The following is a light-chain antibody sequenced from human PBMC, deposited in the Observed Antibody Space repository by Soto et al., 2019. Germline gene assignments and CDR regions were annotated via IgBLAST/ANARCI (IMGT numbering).Light chain of an antibody. CDR1: QSVGGSF. V-gene: IGKV3-20*01. Sequence: ETDFTQSPGTLSLSPGERATLYCRASQSVGGSFLAWYQQKPGQAPRLLIYGASSRATGIPDRFIGSGSGTDFTLTISRLEPEDFAVYYCPQYGSSPVTFGQVTKV. CDR3: PQYGSSPVT. CDR2: GAS. J-gene: IGKJ1*01.